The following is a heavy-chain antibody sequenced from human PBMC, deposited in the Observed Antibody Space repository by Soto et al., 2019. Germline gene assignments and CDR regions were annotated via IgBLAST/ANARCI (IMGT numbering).Heavy chain of an antibody. CDR2: IYYSGST. V-gene: IGHV4-39*01. CDR3: ARHERWLQGTGES. D-gene: IGHD5-12*01. J-gene: IGHJ4*02. Sequence: PSETLSLTCTVSGGSISSSSYYWGWIRQPPGKGLEWIGSIYYSGSTYYNPSLKSRVTISVDTSKNQFSLKLSSVTAADTAVYYCARHERWLQGTGESGGQGTLVTGAS. CDR1: GGSISSSSYY.